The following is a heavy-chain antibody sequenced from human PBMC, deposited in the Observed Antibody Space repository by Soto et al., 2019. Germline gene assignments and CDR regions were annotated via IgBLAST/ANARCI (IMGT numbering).Heavy chain of an antibody. CDR3: ARYSSGWHDAFDI. CDR1: GGSISSYY. J-gene: IGHJ3*02. CDR2: IYYSGST. V-gene: IGHV4-59*01. D-gene: IGHD6-19*01. Sequence: SETLSLTCTVSGGSISSYYWSWIRQPPGKGLEWIGYIYYSGSTNYNPSLKSRVTISVDTSNNQFSLKLSSVTAADTAVYYCARYSSGWHDAFDIWGQGTMVTVSS.